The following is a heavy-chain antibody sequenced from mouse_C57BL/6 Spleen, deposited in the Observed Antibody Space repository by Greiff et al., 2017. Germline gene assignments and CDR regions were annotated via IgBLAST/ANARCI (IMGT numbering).Heavy chain of an antibody. CDR2: IHPNSGST. V-gene: IGHV1-64*01. D-gene: IGHD2-2*01. CDR3: ARAVYYGYLWYFDV. CDR1: GYTFTSYW. J-gene: IGHJ1*03. Sequence: VQLQQPGAELVKPGASVKLSCKASGYTFTSYWMHWVKQRPGQGLEWIGMIHPNSGSTNYNEKFKSKATLTVDKSSSTAYMQLSSLTSEDSAVYYCARAVYYGYLWYFDVWGTGTTVTVSS.